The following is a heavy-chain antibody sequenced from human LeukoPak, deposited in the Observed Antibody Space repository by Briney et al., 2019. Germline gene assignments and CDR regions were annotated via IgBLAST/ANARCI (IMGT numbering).Heavy chain of an antibody. Sequence: SETLSLTCAVYGGSFSGYYWSWIRQPPGKGLEWIGEINHSGSTNYNPSLKSRVTISVDTSKNQFSLKLSSVTAADTAVYCCARGPAGGSYYYYYYMDVWGRGTTVTVSS. V-gene: IGHV4-34*01. CDR2: INHSGST. CDR3: ARGPAGGSYYYYYYMDV. CDR1: GGSFSGYY. J-gene: IGHJ6*03. D-gene: IGHD3-10*01.